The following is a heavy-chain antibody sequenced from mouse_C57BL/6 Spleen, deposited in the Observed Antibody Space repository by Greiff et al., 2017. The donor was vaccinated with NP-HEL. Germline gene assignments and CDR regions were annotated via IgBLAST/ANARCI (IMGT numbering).Heavy chain of an antibody. V-gene: IGHV2-9-1*01. D-gene: IGHD1-1*01. CDR3: ARNSGYYGSPYFDY. CDR1: GFSLTSYA. CDR2: IWTGGGT. J-gene: IGHJ2*01. Sequence: VKVEESGPGLVAPSQSLSITCTVSGFSLTSYAISWVRQPPGKGLEWLGVIWTGGGTNYNSALKSRLSISKDNSKSQVFLKMNSLQTDDTARYYCARNSGYYGSPYFDYWGQGTTLTVSS.